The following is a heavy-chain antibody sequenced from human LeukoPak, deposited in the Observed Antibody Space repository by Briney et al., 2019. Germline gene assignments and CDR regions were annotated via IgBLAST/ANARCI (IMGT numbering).Heavy chain of an antibody. Sequence: GGSLRLSCAASGFTFSTYAMNWVRQAPGKGLEWGSAISSSGGSTYYADSVKGRFTISRDNSKNTVYLQMKSLRAEDTAVYYCAKDRLAMVGGVDYWGQGALVTVSS. D-gene: IGHD3-10*01. CDR3: AKDRLAMVGGVDY. J-gene: IGHJ4*02. V-gene: IGHV3-23*01. CDR1: GFTFSTYA. CDR2: ISSSGGST.